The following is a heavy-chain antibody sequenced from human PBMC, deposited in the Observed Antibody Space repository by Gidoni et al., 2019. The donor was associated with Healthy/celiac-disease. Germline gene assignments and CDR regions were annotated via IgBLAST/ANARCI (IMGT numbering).Heavy chain of an antibody. Sequence: HAQLAQSGAAVKKPGSSVKVSYKASGRTFSSYAICWVRPAPGQGLVWMGGIIPIVSAANYAQKYQGRVTITADESTSTAYMELSSLRSEAAAVYYCARTKSSGYYPYFDYWGQGTLVTVSS. V-gene: IGHV1-69*01. CDR2: IIPIVSAA. CDR3: ARTKSSGYYPYFDY. D-gene: IGHD3-22*01. J-gene: IGHJ4*02. CDR1: GRTFSSYA.